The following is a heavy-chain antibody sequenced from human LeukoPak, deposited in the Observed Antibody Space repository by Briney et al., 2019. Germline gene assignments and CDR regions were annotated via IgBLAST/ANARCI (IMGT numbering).Heavy chain of an antibody. V-gene: IGHV4-59*08. CDR3: ARLRGSRYYYGSGSYLAFDI. J-gene: IGHJ3*02. Sequence: SETLSLTCTVSGGSLSSYYWSWLRQPPGKGLEWIGYIYYSGSTNYNPSLKSRVAISVDTSKNQFSLKLSSVTAADTAVYYCARLRGSRYYYGSGSYLAFDIWGQGTMVTVSS. CDR2: IYYSGST. D-gene: IGHD3-10*01. CDR1: GGSLSSYY.